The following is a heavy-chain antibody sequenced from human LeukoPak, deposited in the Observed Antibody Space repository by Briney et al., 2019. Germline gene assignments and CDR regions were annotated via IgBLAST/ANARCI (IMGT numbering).Heavy chain of an antibody. CDR1: GGSISSYY. D-gene: IGHD3-16*01. V-gene: IGHV4-59*01. Sequence: SETLSLTCTVSGGSISSYYWSWIRQPPGKGLEWIGYIYYSGCTKYNPSLKSRVTISIDTSKNQLSLKLRSVTAADTAVYYCARGGGPFDPWGQGTLVTVSS. CDR2: IYYSGCT. CDR3: ARGGGPFDP. J-gene: IGHJ5*02.